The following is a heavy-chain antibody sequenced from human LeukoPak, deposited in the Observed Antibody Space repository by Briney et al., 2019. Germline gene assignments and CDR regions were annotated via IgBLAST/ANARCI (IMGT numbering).Heavy chain of an antibody. V-gene: IGHV4-30-2*01. CDR2: IYHSGST. CDR1: GGSISSGGYS. Sequence: SSETLSLTCAVSGGSISSGGYSWSWIRQPPGKGLEWIGYIYHSGSTYYNPSLKSRVTISVDRSKNQFSLKLSSVTAADTAVYYCAREVKAYDKYYFDYWGQGTLVTVSS. J-gene: IGHJ4*02. D-gene: IGHD1-1*01. CDR3: AREVKAYDKYYFDY.